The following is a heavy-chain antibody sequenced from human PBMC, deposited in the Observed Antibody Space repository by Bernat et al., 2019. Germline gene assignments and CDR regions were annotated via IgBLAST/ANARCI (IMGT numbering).Heavy chain of an antibody. CDR1: GFTFSDYY. CDR3: ARDYYDSSGPDY. V-gene: IGHV3-11*06. J-gene: IGHJ4*02. Sequence: QVQLVESGGGLVKPGGSLRLSCAASGFTFSDYYMSWIHQAPGKGLEWVSYISSSSSYTNYADSVKGRFTISRDNAKNSLYLQMNSLRAEDTAVYYCARDYYDSSGPDYWGQGTLVTVSS. CDR2: ISSSSSYT. D-gene: IGHD3-22*01.